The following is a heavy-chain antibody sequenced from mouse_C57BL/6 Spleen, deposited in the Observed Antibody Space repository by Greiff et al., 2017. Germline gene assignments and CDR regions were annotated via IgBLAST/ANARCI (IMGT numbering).Heavy chain of an antibody. V-gene: IGHV5-17*01. CDR2: ISSGSSTI. J-gene: IGHJ4*01. CDR1: GFTFSDYG. CDR3: ARPYPDAMDY. Sequence: EVQLVEPGGGLVKPGGSLKLSCAASGFTFSDYGMHWVRQAPEKGLEWVAYISSGSSTIYYADTVKGRFTISRDNAKNTLFLQMTSLRSEDTAMYYCARPYPDAMDYWGQGTSVTVSA.